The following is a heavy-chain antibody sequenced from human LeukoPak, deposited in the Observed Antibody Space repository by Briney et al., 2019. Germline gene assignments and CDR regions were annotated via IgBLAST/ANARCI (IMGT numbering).Heavy chain of an antibody. D-gene: IGHD3-22*01. J-gene: IGHJ4*02. CDR1: GFTFSSYW. CDR3: ARGEYYYDSSGPPAFDY. Sequence: GGSLRLSCAASGFTFSSYWMSWVRQAPGKGLEWVANIKQDGSEKYYVDSVKGRFTISRDNAKNSLYLQMNSLRAEDTAVYYCARGEYYYDSSGPPAFDYWGQGTLVTVSS. CDR2: IKQDGSEK. V-gene: IGHV3-7*01.